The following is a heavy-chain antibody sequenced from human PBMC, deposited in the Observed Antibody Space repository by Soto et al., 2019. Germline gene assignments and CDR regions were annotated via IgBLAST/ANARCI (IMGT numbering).Heavy chain of an antibody. D-gene: IGHD2-2*01. J-gene: IGHJ6*02. CDR1: GFTFSSYA. CDR3: AKDPGSPAAISYYGMDV. CDR2: ISGSGGST. Sequence: EVQLLESGGGLVQPGGSLRLSCAASGFTFSSYAMSWVRQAPGKGLEWVSAISGSGGSTYYADSVKGRFTISRDNSKNTLYLQMNSLRAEDTAVYYCAKDPGSPAAISYYGMDVWGQGTTVTVSS. V-gene: IGHV3-23*01.